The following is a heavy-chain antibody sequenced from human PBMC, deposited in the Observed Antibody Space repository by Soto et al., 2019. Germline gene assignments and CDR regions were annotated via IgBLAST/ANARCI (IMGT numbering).Heavy chain of an antibody. V-gene: IGHV1-69*19. Sequence: QVQLVQSGAEVKEPGSSVRVSCKASGGTFDNFIMNWVRQTPGQGLEWMGGIVPMLGNPTYAEKFKGRVTMSAIGSTRTMSMAATSMTSEDTTIALSASNGTDSSVLCGYSGMGVRGQR. CDR1: GGTFDNFI. CDR3: ASNGTDSSVLCGYSGMGV. J-gene: IGHJ6*01. CDR2: IVPMLGNP. D-gene: IGHD2-8*02.